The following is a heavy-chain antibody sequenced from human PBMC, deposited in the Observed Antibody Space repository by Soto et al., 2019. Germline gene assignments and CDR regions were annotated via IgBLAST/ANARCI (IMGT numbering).Heavy chain of an antibody. CDR2: IIPLFGTP. CDR1: GGIFSTYA. J-gene: IGHJ4*02. D-gene: IGHD3-10*01. V-gene: IGHV1-69*01. CDR3: ARDRDDYGSGNYYNRIDF. Sequence: QVQLVQSGAEVKKPGSSVKVSCKASGGIFSTYAISWLRQAPGQGLEWMGGIIPLFGTPNYARSFQGRDNITADESTSTAYMELSRLRSEDTAVYYCARDRDDYGSGNYYNRIDFWGQGTLVTVSS.